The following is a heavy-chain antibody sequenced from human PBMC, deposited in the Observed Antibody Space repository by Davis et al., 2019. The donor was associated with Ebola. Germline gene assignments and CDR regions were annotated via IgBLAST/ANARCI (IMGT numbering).Heavy chain of an antibody. J-gene: IGHJ4*02. CDR2: INAGNGNT. CDR1: GYTFINYA. Sequence: ASVKVSCKASGYTFINYAIHWVRQAPGQRLEWMGWINAGNGNTNYAQKLQGRVTMTTDTSTSTAYMELRSLRSDDTAVYYCARRDYPAIYWGQGTLVTVSS. CDR3: ARRDYPAIY. V-gene: IGHV1-3*01. D-gene: IGHD4-11*01.